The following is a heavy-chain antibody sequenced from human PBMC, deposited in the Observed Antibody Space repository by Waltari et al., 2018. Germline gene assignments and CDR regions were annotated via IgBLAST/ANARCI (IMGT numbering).Heavy chain of an antibody. CDR1: GFPFSSSW. V-gene: IGHV3-7*01. Sequence: EVQLVESGGGLVQPGGSLSLSCAASGFPFSSSWMSWVRQAPGKGLEWVANIKQDGSEKYYVDSVKGRFTISRDNAKNSLYLQMNSLRAEDTAVYYCARDSSSWYYFDYWGQGTLVTVSS. CDR3: ARDSSSWYYFDY. D-gene: IGHD6-13*01. J-gene: IGHJ4*02. CDR2: IKQDGSEK.